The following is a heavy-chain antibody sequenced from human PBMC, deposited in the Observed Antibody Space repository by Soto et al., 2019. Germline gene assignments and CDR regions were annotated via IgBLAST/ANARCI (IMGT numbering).Heavy chain of an antibody. CDR3: ARQAPTFQFYFDY. CDR2: IYYSGST. D-gene: IGHD3-16*01. Sequence: QLQLQESGPGLVKPSETLSLTCTVSGGSISSSSYYWGWIRQPPGKGLEWIGSIYYSGSTYYNPALKSRVTISVDTSKTQFSLKLSSVTAADTAVYYCARQAPTFQFYFDYWGQGTLVTVSS. CDR1: GGSISSSSYY. J-gene: IGHJ4*02. V-gene: IGHV4-39*01.